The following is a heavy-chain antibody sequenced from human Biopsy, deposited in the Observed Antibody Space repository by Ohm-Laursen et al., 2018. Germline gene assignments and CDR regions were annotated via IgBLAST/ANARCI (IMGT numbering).Heavy chain of an antibody. CDR3: ARHPTGFWFDP. V-gene: IGHV4-39*01. Sequence: PSDTLSLTCTVSGGSVSSNVAYWAWIRQPPGKGLESIGSIFYSGITYYNPSLQSRATMSVDTSKNQFSLNLTSVTAADTAVYYCARHPTGFWFDPWGQGTLVIVSS. CDR1: GGSVSSNVAY. CDR2: IFYSGIT. J-gene: IGHJ5*02.